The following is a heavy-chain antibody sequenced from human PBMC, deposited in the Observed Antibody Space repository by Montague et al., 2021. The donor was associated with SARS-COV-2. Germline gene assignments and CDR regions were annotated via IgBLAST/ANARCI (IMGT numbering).Heavy chain of an antibody. Sequence: SQTLSLTCTVSGDSINSGSYYWSWIRQPAGKGLEWIGRIYTSGRTNYNPSLRSRINMSLDTSKSRFSLNLTSVTAADTAVYYCARHGRFSVIVNTPRGAFDIWGQGTMVTVSS. CDR3: ARHGRFSVIVNTPRGAFDI. CDR2: IYTSGRT. D-gene: IGHD3-22*01. J-gene: IGHJ3*02. CDR1: GDSINSGSYY. V-gene: IGHV4-61*02.